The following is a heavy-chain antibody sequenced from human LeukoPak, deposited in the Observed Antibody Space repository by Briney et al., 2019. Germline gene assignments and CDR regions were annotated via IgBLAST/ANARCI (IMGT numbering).Heavy chain of an antibody. CDR1: GFTFSSYA. CDR3: AKDVPDIVVVPAAIMNDAFDI. Sequence: GGSLRLSCAASGFTFSSYAMSWVRQAPGKGLEWVSAISGSGGSTYYADSVKGRFTISRDNSKNTLYLQMNSLRAEDTAVYYCAKDVPDIVVVPAAIMNDAFDIWGQGTMVTVSS. V-gene: IGHV3-23*01. D-gene: IGHD2-2*01. CDR2: ISGSGGST. J-gene: IGHJ3*02.